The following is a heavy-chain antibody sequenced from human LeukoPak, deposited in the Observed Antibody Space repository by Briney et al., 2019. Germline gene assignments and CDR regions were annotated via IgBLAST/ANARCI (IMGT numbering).Heavy chain of an antibody. V-gene: IGHV3-48*03. CDR1: GFTFSSYE. J-gene: IGHJ6*04. Sequence: GGSLRLSCAASGFTFSSYEMNWVRQAPGKGLEWVSYISSSGSTIYYADSVKGRFTISRDNAKNSRYLQMNSLRAEDSAVYYCAELGITMIGGVWGKGTTVTISS. D-gene: IGHD3-10*02. CDR3: AELGITMIGGV. CDR2: ISSSGSTI.